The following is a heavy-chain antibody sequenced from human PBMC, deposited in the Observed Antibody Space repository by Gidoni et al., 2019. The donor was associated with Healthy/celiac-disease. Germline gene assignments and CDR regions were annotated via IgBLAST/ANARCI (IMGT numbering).Heavy chain of an antibody. CDR3: AKDSGYYCSYFDY. J-gene: IGHJ4*02. Sequence: EVQLLESGGGLVQPGGSLRLSCAASGLTFSSYAMSWVRQAPGKGLVWVSAISGSGGSTYYADSVKGRFTISRDNSKNTLYLQMNSLRAEDTAVYYCAKDSGYYCSYFDYWGQGTLVTVSS. CDR1: GLTFSSYA. V-gene: IGHV3-23*01. CDR2: ISGSGGST. D-gene: IGHD3-22*01.